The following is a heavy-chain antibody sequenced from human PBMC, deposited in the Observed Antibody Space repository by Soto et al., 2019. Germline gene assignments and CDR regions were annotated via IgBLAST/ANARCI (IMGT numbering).Heavy chain of an antibody. V-gene: IGHV4-39*07. Sequence: TLSLTCTVSGGSLSSSSSYWGWIRQPPGKGLEWIGCMYYSETTYHNPSLNSRVTISVDTSKNQFSLNLSSVTAADTAVYYCAKEIRGRTAAAVYNWFDPWGQGILVTVSS. CDR1: GGSLSSSSSY. J-gene: IGHJ5*02. CDR3: AKEIRGRTAAAVYNWFDP. D-gene: IGHD6-13*01. CDR2: MYYSETT.